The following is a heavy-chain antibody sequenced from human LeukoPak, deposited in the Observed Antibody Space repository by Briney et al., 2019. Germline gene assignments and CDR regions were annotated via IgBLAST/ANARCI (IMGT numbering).Heavy chain of an antibody. V-gene: IGHV4-4*07. Sequence: SETLSLTCTVSGGSISSYYWSWIRQPAGKGLEWIGRIYTSGSTNYNPSLKSRVTMSVDTSKNQFSLKLSSVTAADTAVYYCARGPYYYGSGSYWNWFDHWGQGTLVTVSS. CDR2: IYTSGST. CDR3: ARGPYYYGSGSYWNWFDH. CDR1: GGSISSYY. J-gene: IGHJ5*02. D-gene: IGHD3-10*01.